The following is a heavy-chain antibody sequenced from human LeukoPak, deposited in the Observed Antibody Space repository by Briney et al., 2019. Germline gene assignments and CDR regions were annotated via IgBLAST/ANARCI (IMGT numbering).Heavy chain of an antibody. D-gene: IGHD2-2*01. Sequence: ASVKVSCKAAGYTFTSYGISWLRQAPGQGLEWMGWISAYNGNTNYAQKLQGRVTMTTDTSTSTVYMELRSLRSDDTAVYYCARGGLYCSSTSCYGIEYWGQGTLVTVSS. CDR2: ISAYNGNT. CDR3: ARGGLYCSSTSCYGIEY. J-gene: IGHJ4*02. V-gene: IGHV1-18*04. CDR1: GYTFTSYG.